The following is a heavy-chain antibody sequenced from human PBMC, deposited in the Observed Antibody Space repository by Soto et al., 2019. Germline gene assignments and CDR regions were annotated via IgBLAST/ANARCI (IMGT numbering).Heavy chain of an antibody. CDR2: IKQDGSEK. CDR1: GFTFSSYW. CDR3: ARVPSGDTVIEDYYYYYYMDV. V-gene: IGHV3-7*01. Sequence: GGSLRLSCAASGFTFSSYWMSWVRQAPGKGLEWVANIKQDGSEKYYVDSVKGRFTISRDNAKNSLYLQMNSLRAEDTAVYYCARVPSGDTVIEDYYYYYYMDVWGKGTTVTVSS. J-gene: IGHJ6*03. D-gene: IGHD4-4*01.